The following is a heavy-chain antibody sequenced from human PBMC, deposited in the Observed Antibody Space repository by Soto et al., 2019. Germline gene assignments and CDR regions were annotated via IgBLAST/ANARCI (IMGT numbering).Heavy chain of an antibody. CDR1: GYTFTSYA. J-gene: IGHJ4*02. V-gene: IGHV1-3*01. CDR2: IDAGNGNT. CDR3: ARGLAPYYFDY. Sequence: ASVKVSCKASGYTFTSYAMHWVRQAPGQRLEWMGWIDAGNGNTKYSQKFQGRVTITRDTSASTAYMELSSLRSEDTAVYYCARGLAPYYFDYWGQGTLVTVSS. D-gene: IGHD6-19*01.